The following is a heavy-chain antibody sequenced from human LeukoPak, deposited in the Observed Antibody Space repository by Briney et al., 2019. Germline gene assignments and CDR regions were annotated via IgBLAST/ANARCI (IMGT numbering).Heavy chain of an antibody. D-gene: IGHD2-15*01. Sequence: GGSLRLSCTASGFTFRNYAMYWVRQAPGKGLEWVAFTNYDGSDRCYADSVKGRFTVSRDNPKNTLYLQMNSLRTEDTAVYYCAKDLPDRYSLEYWGQGTMVTVPS. CDR3: AKDLPDRYSLEY. V-gene: IGHV3-30*02. CDR1: GFTFRNYA. J-gene: IGHJ4*02. CDR2: TNYDGSDR.